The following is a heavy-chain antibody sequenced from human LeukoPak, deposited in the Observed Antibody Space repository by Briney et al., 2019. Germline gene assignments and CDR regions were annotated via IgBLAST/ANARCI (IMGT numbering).Heavy chain of an antibody. CDR2: ISAYNGNT. CDR1: GYTFTSYY. Sequence: ASVKVSCKASGYTFTSYYMHWVRQAPGQGLEWMGWISAYNGNTNYAQKYQGRVTMTTDTSTSTAYMELRSLRSDDTALYYCARDRGRYYDSSSDPWGQGTLVTVSS. CDR3: ARDRGRYYDSSSDP. D-gene: IGHD3-22*01. V-gene: IGHV1-18*04. J-gene: IGHJ5*02.